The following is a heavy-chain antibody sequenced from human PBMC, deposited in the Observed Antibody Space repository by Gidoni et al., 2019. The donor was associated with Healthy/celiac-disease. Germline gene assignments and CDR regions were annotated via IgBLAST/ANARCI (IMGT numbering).Heavy chain of an antibody. Sequence: QLQLQESGPGLVKPSETLSLTCTVSGGSISSSSYYWGWIRQPPGKGREWIGSIYYSGGTYYNPSLKSRVTISVDTSKNQFSLKLSSVTAADTAVYYCARGWRGDYWGQGTLVTVSS. V-gene: IGHV4-39*01. CDR2: IYYSGGT. CDR1: GGSISSSSYY. CDR3: ARGWRGDY. D-gene: IGHD6-19*01. J-gene: IGHJ4*02.